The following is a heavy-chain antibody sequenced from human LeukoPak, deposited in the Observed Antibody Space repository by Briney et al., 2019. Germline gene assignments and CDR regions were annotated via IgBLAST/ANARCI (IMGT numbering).Heavy chain of an antibody. J-gene: IGHJ4*02. CDR3: ARHEGGSYPDYFDY. CDR2: IYYSGST. Sequence: SETLSLTCTVSGGSISSSSYYWGWIRQPPGKGLEWIGSIYYSGSTYYNPSLKSRVTISVETSKNQFSLKLSSVTAADTAVYYCARHEGGSYPDYFDYWGQGTLVTVSS. CDR1: GGSISSSSYY. D-gene: IGHD1-26*01. V-gene: IGHV4-39*01.